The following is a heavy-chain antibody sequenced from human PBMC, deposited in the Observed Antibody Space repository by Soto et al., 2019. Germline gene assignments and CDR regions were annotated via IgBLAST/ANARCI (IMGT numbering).Heavy chain of an antibody. J-gene: IGHJ4*02. Sequence: SVKVSCKASGGTFSSYPISWVRQAPGQGLEWMGRIIPVLGIANYAQKFQGRVTITADKSTSTAYMELSSLRSEDTAVYYCARGWRGGGFSDYWGQGTLVTVSS. CDR2: IIPVLGIA. CDR1: GGTFSSYP. V-gene: IGHV1-69*04. D-gene: IGHD2-15*01. CDR3: ARGWRGGGFSDY.